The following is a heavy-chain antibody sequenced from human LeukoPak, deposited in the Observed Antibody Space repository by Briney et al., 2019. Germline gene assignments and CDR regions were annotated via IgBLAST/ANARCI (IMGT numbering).Heavy chain of an antibody. J-gene: IGHJ4*02. Sequence: PSETLSLTCTVSGGSISSSSYYWGWIRQPPGKGLEWIGSIYYSGSTYYNPSLKSRVTIPVDTSKNQFSLKLSSVTAADTAVYYCASLQLWLPAFLDYWGQGTLVTVSS. CDR3: ASLQLWLPAFLDY. CDR1: GGSISSSSYY. CDR2: IYYSGST. D-gene: IGHD5-18*01. V-gene: IGHV4-39*07.